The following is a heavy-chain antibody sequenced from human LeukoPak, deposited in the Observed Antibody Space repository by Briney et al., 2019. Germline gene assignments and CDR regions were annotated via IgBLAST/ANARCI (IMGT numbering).Heavy chain of an antibody. V-gene: IGHV3-53*01. CDR2: IYSGGST. J-gene: IGHJ4*02. D-gene: IGHD3-9*01. Sequence: GGSLRLSCAASGFTVSSNYMSWVRQAPGKGLEWVSVIYSGGSTYYADSVKGRFTISRDNSKNTLYLQMNSLRAEDTAVYYCAKALRITISFDYWGQGTLVTVSS. CDR3: AKALRITISFDY. CDR1: GFTVSSNY.